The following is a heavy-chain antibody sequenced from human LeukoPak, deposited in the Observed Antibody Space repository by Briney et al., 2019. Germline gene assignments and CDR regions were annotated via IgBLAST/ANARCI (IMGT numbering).Heavy chain of an antibody. V-gene: IGHV4-34*01. Sequence: SETLSLTCAVYGGSFSGYYWSWIRQPPGEGLEWIGEINHSGSTNYNPSLKSRVTISVDTSKNQFSLKLSSVTAADTAVYYCARGRRWLQFGATFDYWGQGTLVTVSS. CDR3: ARGRRWLQFGATFDY. J-gene: IGHJ4*02. CDR2: INHSGST. CDR1: GGSFSGYY. D-gene: IGHD5-24*01.